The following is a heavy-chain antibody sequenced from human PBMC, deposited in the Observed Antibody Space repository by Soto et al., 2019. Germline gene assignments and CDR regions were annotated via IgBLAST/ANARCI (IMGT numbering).Heavy chain of an antibody. Sequence: SETLSLTCTVSGGSISSGGYYWSWIRQHPGKGLEWIGYIYYSGSTYYNPSLKSRVTISVDTSKNQFSLKLSSVTAADTAVYYCARTPPRLHYFDYWGQGTLVTVSS. J-gene: IGHJ4*02. CDR2: IYYSGST. CDR1: GGSISSGGYY. CDR3: ARTPPRLHYFDY. V-gene: IGHV4-31*03.